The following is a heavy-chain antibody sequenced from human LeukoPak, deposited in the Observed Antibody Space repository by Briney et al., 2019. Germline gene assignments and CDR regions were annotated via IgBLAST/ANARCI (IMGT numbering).Heavy chain of an antibody. J-gene: IGHJ6*03. CDR1: GYAFTGYY. D-gene: IGHD5-18*01. Sequence: ASVKVSCKASGYAFTGYYMHWVRQAPGQGLEWMGWINPNSGGTNYAQKFQGRVTMTRDTSISTAYMELSRLRSDDTAVYYCARDGDSYHYYDYMDVWGKGTTVTVSS. V-gene: IGHV1-2*02. CDR2: INPNSGGT. CDR3: ARDGDSYHYYDYMDV.